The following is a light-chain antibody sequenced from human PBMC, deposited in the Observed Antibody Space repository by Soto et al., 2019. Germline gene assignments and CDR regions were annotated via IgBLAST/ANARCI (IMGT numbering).Light chain of an antibody. CDR2: GAS. CDR1: QSVGTW. J-gene: IGKJ1*01. Sequence: DIQITQSPSTLSASVGGRVTIACRASQSVGTWVAWYQQKPGKAPKLLIYGASNLESGVPSRFSGSGSGTEFTLTITTIQPDDFATYFCQLYNRSTWSFGPGTKVDIK. V-gene: IGKV1-5*01. CDR3: QLYNRSTWS.